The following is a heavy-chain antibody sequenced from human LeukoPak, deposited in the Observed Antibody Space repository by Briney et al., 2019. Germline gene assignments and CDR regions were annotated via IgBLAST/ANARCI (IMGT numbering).Heavy chain of an antibody. CDR3: ARTWMYSNYF. J-gene: IGHJ4*02. CDR1: GFTFSSYA. D-gene: IGHD4-11*01. CDR2: INQDGSEK. V-gene: IGHV3-7*03. Sequence: HPGGSLRLSCAASGFTFSSYAMSWVRQAPGKGLEWVANINQDGSEKDYVDSVRGRFTISRDNAENSLYLQMNSLRAEDTAVYYCARTWMYSNYFRGQGTLVTVSS.